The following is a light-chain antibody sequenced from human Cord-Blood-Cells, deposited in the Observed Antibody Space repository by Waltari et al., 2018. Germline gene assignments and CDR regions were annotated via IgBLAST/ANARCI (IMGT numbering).Light chain of an antibody. CDR3: CSYAGSSTLV. CDR2: EGS. V-gene: IGLV2-23*01. CDR1: SSDVGRYNL. Sequence: QSALTHPASVSGSPGQSITISCTGTSSDVGRYNLVSWYQQHPGQAPKLMIYEGSKRPSGVSNRFSGTKSGNTASLTISGLQAEDEADYYCCSYAGSSTLVFGGGTKLTVL. J-gene: IGLJ3*02.